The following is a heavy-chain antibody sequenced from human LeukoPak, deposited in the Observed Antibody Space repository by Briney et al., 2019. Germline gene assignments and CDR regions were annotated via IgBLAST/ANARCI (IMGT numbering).Heavy chain of an antibody. D-gene: IGHD6-13*01. J-gene: IGHJ4*02. Sequence: GGSLRLSCAASGFTFSRYSMNWVRQAPGKGLEWVSSISSTSSYIYYADSVKGRFTISRDNAKNSLYLKMNSLRAEDTAVYYCARDLAYSSRNFDYWGQGTLVTVSS. CDR2: ISSTSSYI. CDR1: GFTFSRYS. V-gene: IGHV3-21*01. CDR3: ARDLAYSSRNFDY.